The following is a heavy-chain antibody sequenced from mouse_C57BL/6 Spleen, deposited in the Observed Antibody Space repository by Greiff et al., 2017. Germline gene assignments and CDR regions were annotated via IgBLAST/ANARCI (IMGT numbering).Heavy chain of an antibody. V-gene: IGHV1-26*01. CDR1: GYTFTDYY. J-gene: IGHJ4*01. Sequence: EVQLQQSGPELVKPGASVKISCKASGYTFTDYYMNWVKQSHGKSLEWIGDINPNNGGTSYNQKFKGKATLTVDKSSSTAYMELRSLTSEDSAVYYCARSSYGSSYYAMDYWGQGTSVTVSS. D-gene: IGHD1-1*01. CDR2: INPNNGGT. CDR3: ARSSYGSSYYAMDY.